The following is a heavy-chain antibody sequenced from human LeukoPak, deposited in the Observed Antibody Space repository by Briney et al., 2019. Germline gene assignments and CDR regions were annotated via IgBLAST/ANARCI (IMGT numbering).Heavy chain of an antibody. Sequence: GGSLRLSCAAPGLTFSIFGMHWVRQAPGKGLEWVAFIRYDGSTKYYADSVKGRFTISRDNSKNTLYLQMNSLRFEDTAVYYCAKGGYNFDYWGQGPPVSVSS. D-gene: IGHD1-1*01. CDR2: IRYDGSTK. J-gene: IGHJ4*02. CDR3: AKGGYNFDY. V-gene: IGHV3-30*02. CDR1: GLTFSIFG.